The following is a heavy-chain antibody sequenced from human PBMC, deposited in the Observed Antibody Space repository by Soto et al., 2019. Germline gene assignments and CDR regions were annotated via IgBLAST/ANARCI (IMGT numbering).Heavy chain of an antibody. V-gene: IGHV3-74*01. CDR2: IYSDGTST. CDR1: GFTFDYYW. D-gene: IGHD1-26*01. CDR3: ARGDRGAFDL. Sequence: EVQLVESGGGLVQPGESLRLSCVASGFTFDYYWMHWVRQAPGKGLVWVSRIYSDGTSTTYADSVKGRFTISRDNAKNTVSLQMNSLRADDTAVYYCARGDRGAFDLWGQGTVVTVSS. J-gene: IGHJ3*01.